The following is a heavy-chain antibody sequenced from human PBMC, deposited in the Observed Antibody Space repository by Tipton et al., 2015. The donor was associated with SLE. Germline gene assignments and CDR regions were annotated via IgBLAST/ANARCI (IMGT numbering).Heavy chain of an antibody. Sequence: TLSLTCTVSGGSISSYYWGWIRQPPGKGLEWIGSFFYSESTYYYNPSLKSRVTISVDTSKNQFSLKLSSVTAADTAVYYCARGMVTWRGAIIGVDVWGQGTTVNVSS. CDR2: FFYSEST. CDR1: GGSISSYY. D-gene: IGHD2-21*02. J-gene: IGHJ6*02. V-gene: IGHV4-39*07. CDR3: ARGMVTWRGAIIGVDV.